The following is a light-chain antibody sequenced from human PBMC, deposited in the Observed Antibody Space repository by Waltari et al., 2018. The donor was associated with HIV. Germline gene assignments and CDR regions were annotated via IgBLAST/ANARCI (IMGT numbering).Light chain of an antibody. CDR3: SSYAGSNIWV. V-gene: IGLV2-8*01. CDR2: EVS. J-gene: IGLJ3*02. Sequence: QSALTQPPSASGSPGQSVTISCTGTSSDVGAYNYVCWHQQYPGKAPKLMIYEVSKRPSGVPDRFSGSKSGNTASLTVSGLQAEDEAEYYCSSYAGSNIWVFGGGTKLTVL. CDR1: SSDVGAYNY.